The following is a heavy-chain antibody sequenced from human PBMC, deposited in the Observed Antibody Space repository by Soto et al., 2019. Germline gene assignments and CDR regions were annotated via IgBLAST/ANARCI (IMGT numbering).Heavy chain of an antibody. D-gene: IGHD3-16*01. Sequence: RRPLRLSCAASRFSFSSYSMNAGRQALGQGLEWISYISSRSDVLYYPDSLKGRFTVSRDHANNSLYLQMNSLRDEDSAIYYCARPGEGALFYYAMDVWGKGT. CDR1: RFSFSSYS. J-gene: IGHJ6*04. CDR2: ISSRSDVL. CDR3: ARPGEGALFYYAMDV. V-gene: IGHV3-48*02.